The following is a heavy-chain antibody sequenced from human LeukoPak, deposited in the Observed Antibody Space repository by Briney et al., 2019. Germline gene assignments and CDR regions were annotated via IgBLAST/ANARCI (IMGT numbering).Heavy chain of an antibody. CDR2: ISGSGGST. J-gene: IGHJ4*02. D-gene: IGHD3-22*01. CDR1: GFTFSSYA. Sequence: GGSLRLSCAASGFTFSSYAMGWVRQAPGKGLEWASAISGSGGSTYYADSVKGRFTISRDNSKNTLYLQMNSLRAEDTAVYYCAKVRWVVITTSLLDYWGQGTLVTVSS. V-gene: IGHV3-23*01. CDR3: AKVRWVVITTSLLDY.